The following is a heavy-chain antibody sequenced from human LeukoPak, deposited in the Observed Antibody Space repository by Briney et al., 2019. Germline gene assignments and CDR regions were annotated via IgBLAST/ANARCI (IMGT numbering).Heavy chain of an antibody. CDR1: GGTFSSYA. J-gene: IGHJ5*02. D-gene: IGHD6-13*01. CDR2: IIPIFGTA. CDR3: ARDGAAAGRGGWFDP. V-gene: IGHV1-69*05. Sequence: SVKVTCKASGGTFSSYAISWVRQAPGQGLEWMGGIIPIFGTANYAQKFQGRVTMTMYMSTSTVCMELKRLRSEDKAVYYCARDGAAAGRGGWFDPWGQGTMVTVSS.